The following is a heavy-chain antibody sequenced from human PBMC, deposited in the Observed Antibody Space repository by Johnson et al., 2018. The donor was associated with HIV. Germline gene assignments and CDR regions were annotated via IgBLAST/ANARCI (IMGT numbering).Heavy chain of an antibody. D-gene: IGHD3-9*01. V-gene: IGHV3-30*19. J-gene: IGHJ3*02. CDR1: GFTFSTYG. CDR2: ISYDGSNK. CDR3: ARDRYPRRYFDWLFDAFDI. Sequence: QVQLVESGGGVVQPGRSLRLSCAASGFTFSTYGMHWVRQAPGRGLEWVAVISYDGSNKYYADSVKGRFTISRDNSKNTLYLQMNSLRAEDTAVYYCARDRYPRRYFDWLFDAFDIRGQGTMVTVSS.